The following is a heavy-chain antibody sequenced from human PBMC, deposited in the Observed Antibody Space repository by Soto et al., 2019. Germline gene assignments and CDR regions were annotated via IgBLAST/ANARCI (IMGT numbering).Heavy chain of an antibody. V-gene: IGHV3-7*05. CDR1: GFTLSSYW. CDR3: AREVLVWFGEFLEDYYYHGMDV. CDR2: IKEDGSET. D-gene: IGHD3-10*01. J-gene: IGHJ6*02. Sequence: EVQVAESGGGLVQPGGSLRLSCAASGFTLSSYWMTWVRQAPGKGLEWVANIKEDGSETYYVDSVKGRFTISRDNAKNSLYLQLNSLRAEDTAVYYCAREVLVWFGEFLEDYYYHGMDVWGQGTTVTVSS.